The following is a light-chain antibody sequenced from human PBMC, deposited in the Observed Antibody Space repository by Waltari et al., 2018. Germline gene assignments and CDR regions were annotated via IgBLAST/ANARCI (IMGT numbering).Light chain of an antibody. J-gene: IGLJ2*01. CDR3: QAWHTSTFVL. V-gene: IGLV3-1*01. Sequence: SFQLTQTPSVSVSPGEPASIRCSGATSGGKYVSWYQHKPGQSPVLLIYQDNMRPSGIPERFSGSNSGNTATLTISGTQAMDEADYYCQAWHTSTFVLFGGGTKLTVL. CDR2: QDN. CDR1: TSGGKY.